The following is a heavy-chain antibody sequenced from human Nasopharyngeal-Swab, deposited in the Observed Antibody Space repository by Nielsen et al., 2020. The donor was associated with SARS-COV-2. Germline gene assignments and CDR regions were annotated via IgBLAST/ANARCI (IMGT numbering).Heavy chain of an antibody. J-gene: IGHJ6*02. CDR2: ISASNGNT. Sequence: WVRQAPGQGLEWMGWISASNGNTNYAQKLQGRVTMTTDTSTSTAYMELRSLRSDDTAVYYCARVVVIHGAMDVWGQGTTVTVSS. V-gene: IGHV1-18*01. D-gene: IGHD2-21*01. CDR3: ARVVVIHGAMDV.